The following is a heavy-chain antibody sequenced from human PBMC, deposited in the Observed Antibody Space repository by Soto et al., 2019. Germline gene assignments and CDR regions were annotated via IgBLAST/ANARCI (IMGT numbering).Heavy chain of an antibody. CDR3: ARIPAVFGTPADYYGMDV. J-gene: IGHJ6*02. D-gene: IGHD3-3*01. CDR1: GFTFSSYA. Sequence: TGGALRLSCAASGFTFSSYAMHWVRQAPGKGLEWVAVISYDGSNKYYADSVKGRFTISRDNSKNTLYLQMNSLRAEDTAVYYCARIPAVFGTPADYYGMDVWGQGTTVTVSS. CDR2: ISYDGSNK. V-gene: IGHV3-30-3*01.